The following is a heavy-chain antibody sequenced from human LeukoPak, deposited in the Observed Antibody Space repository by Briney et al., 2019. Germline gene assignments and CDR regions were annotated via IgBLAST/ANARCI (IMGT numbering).Heavy chain of an antibody. D-gene: IGHD2-2*01. CDR3: ARLGSSTSSNY. CDR2: IYYSGST. CDR1: GGSISSSSYY. V-gene: IGHV4-39*01. Sequence: SETLSLTCTVSGGSISSSSYYWGWIRQPPGKGLEWIGSIYYSGSTYYNPSLKSRVTISVDTSKNQFSLKLSSVTAADTAVYYCARLGSSTSSNYWGQGTLVTVSS. J-gene: IGHJ4*02.